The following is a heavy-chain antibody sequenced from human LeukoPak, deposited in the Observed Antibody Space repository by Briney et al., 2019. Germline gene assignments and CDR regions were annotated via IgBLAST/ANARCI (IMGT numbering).Heavy chain of an antibody. V-gene: IGHV3-21*01. Sequence: GGSLRLSCAASGFTFSSYSMNWVRQAPGKGLEWVSYISSSSSYIYYADSVKGRFTISRDNAKNSLYLQMNSLRAEDTAVYYCARERYYYDSSGFDYWGQGTLVTVSS. CDR3: ARERYYYDSSGFDY. CDR2: ISSSSSYI. D-gene: IGHD3-22*01. CDR1: GFTFSSYS. J-gene: IGHJ4*02.